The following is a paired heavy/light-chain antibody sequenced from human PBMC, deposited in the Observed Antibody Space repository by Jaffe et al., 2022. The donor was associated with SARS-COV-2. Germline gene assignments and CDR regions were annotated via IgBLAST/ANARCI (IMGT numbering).Heavy chain of an antibody. Sequence: EVQLVDSGGGLVQPGGSLRLSCAASGFTFSNYNMGWVRQAPGKGLELIAYITSGDIPMFYADSLKGRSTISRDIAKSSVHLQLNSLTAEDTAVYYCARWDIGSHYFDFWGQGTLVTVSS. D-gene: IGHD1-26*01. V-gene: IGHV3-48*03. CDR1: GFTFSNYN. J-gene: IGHJ4*02. CDR2: ITSGDIPM. CDR3: ARWDIGSHYFDF.
Light chain of an antibody. V-gene: IGKV3-20*01. J-gene: IGKJ3*01. Sequence: LTQSPDTLSLSPGERATLSCRASQSISSSHLAWYQQKPGQAPRPLIFGASSRAAGIPGRFSGSGSGTDFTLTISRLEPEDFAVYYCQQHGSSQFTFGPGTKVEVK. CDR3: QQHGSSQFT. CDR2: GAS. CDR1: QSISSSH.